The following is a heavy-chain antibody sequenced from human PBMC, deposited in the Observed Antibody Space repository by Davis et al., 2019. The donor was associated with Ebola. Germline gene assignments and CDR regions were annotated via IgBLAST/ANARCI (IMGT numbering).Heavy chain of an antibody. V-gene: IGHV4-34*01. CDR2: INHSGST. CDR3: ANPYYDYIWGSYRNPFDY. J-gene: IGHJ4*02. CDR1: GGSFSGYY. D-gene: IGHD3-16*02. Sequence: MPSETLSLTCAVYGGSFSGYYWSWIRQPPGKGLEWIGEINHSGSTNYNPSLKSRVTISVDTSKNQFSLKLSSVTAADTAVYYCANPYYDYIWGSYRNPFDYWGQGTLVTVSS.